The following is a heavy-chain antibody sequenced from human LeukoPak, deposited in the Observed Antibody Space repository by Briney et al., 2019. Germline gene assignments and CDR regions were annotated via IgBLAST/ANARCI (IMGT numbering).Heavy chain of an antibody. Sequence: PGGSLRLSCAASGFTFSSYSMNWVRQAPGKGLEWVSSISSSSSYIYYADSVKGRFTISRDNAKNSLYLQMNSLRAEDTAVYYCARENLLWFGESRSGLGYWGQGTLVTVSS. CDR3: ARENLLWFGESRSGLGY. V-gene: IGHV3-21*01. CDR2: ISSSSSYI. D-gene: IGHD3-10*01. J-gene: IGHJ4*02. CDR1: GFTFSSYS.